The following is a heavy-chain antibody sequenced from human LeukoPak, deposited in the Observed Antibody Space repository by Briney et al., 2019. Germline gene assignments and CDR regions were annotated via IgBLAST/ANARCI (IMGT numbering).Heavy chain of an antibody. Sequence: PGGSLRLSCAASGFTFSSYGMHWVRQAPGKGLEWVAFVHFDGTTKYSGDSVKGRFTVSRDNSKDILYLQMDSLRPEDTAVYYCAKDRCTRTRCDGYPGHWGQGTLVAVSS. J-gene: IGHJ4*02. CDR2: VHFDGTTK. V-gene: IGHV3-30*02. D-gene: IGHD2-2*03. CDR3: AKDRCTRTRCDGYPGH. CDR1: GFTFSSYG.